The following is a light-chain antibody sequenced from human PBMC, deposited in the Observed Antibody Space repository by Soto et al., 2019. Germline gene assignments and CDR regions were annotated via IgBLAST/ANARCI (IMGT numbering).Light chain of an antibody. Sequence: QSALTKHASVSGSPGQSITISCTGTSSDVGGYNFVSWYQQHPGKAPKLMIFEVSHRPSGVSIRFSASKSGNTASLTISGLQAEDEADYYCSSYTSSSTLVFGTGTKVTVL. CDR3: SSYTSSSTLV. CDR1: SSDVGGYNF. CDR2: EVS. V-gene: IGLV2-14*01. J-gene: IGLJ1*01.